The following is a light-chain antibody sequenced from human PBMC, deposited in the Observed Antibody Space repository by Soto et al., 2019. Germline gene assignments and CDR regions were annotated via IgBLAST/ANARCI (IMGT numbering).Light chain of an antibody. CDR1: QSISSY. Sequence: DIQMTQSPSSLSASVGDRVTITCRASQSISSYLNWYQRKTGKAPKVLIYGTSSLQSGVPSRFSGSGSGTDFTLTISSLQPEDFATYYCQQSYSVPWTFGQGTKVDIK. CDR2: GTS. V-gene: IGKV1-39*01. J-gene: IGKJ1*01. CDR3: QQSYSVPWT.